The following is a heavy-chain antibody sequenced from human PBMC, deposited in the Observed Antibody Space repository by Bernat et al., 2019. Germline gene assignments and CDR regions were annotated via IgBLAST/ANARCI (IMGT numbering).Heavy chain of an antibody. J-gene: IGHJ6*02. V-gene: IGHV4-39*01. CDR3: ARLWSGGYPPGGYYYGMDV. CDR2: IYYSGST. Sequence: QLQLQESGPGLVKPSETLSLTCTVSGGSISSSSYYWGWIRQPPGKGLEWIGSIYYSGSTYYNPSLKSRVTISVDTSKNQFSLKLSSVTAAETAVYYCARLWSGGYPPGGYYYGMDVWGQGTTVTVSS. CDR1: GGSISSSSYY. D-gene: IGHD1-26*01.